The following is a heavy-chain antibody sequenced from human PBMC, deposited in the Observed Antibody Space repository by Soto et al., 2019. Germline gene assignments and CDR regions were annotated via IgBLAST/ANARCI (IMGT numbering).Heavy chain of an antibody. CDR2: IGPIFGTA. CDR3: ARDQGLWQQQWLVHDAFDI. V-gene: IGHV1-69*13. Sequence: AATVSCKSSLVTFSSYAISLLRRAQGQGLECMLVIGPIFGTADYAQKFQGRVTITADESTSTAYMELSSLRSEDTALYYCARDQGLWQQQWLVHDAFDIWGQGTMVTVSS. CDR1: LVTFSSYA. J-gene: IGHJ3*02. D-gene: IGHD6-19*01.